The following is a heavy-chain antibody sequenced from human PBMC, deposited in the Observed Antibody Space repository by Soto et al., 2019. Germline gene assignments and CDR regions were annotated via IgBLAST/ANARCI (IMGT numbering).Heavy chain of an antibody. V-gene: IGHV1-3*05. CDR1: GSPFISYA. CDR3: ARGYSGSWAS. CDR2: INAGNGNT. D-gene: IGHD1-26*01. J-gene: IGHJ5*02. Sequence: QVQLVQSGAEEKKPGASVKVSGKASGSPFISYAMHWVRQPPGQRLEWMGWINAGNGNTKYSQKFQGRVTITRDTSASTAYMELSSLRSEDTAVYYCARGYSGSWASWGQGTLVTVSS.